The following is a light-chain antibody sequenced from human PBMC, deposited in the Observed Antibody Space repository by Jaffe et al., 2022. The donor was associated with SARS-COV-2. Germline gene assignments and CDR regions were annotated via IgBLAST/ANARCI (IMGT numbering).Light chain of an antibody. V-gene: IGKV3-20*01. CDR1: QKIANNY. Sequence: EIVLTQSPDTLSLSPGERVTLSCRASQKIANNYLAWYQQKPGQAPSLLIYAGSSRATGIPDRFSGSGSATDFSLTINALEPEDFAMYYCQQYGNSPFTFGPGTKVEIK. CDR2: AGS. J-gene: IGKJ3*01. CDR3: QQYGNSPFT.